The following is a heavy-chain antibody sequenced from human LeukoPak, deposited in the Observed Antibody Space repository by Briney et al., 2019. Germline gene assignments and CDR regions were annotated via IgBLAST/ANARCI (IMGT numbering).Heavy chain of an antibody. D-gene: IGHD2-15*01. CDR3: ARSLEDKDSPDAFDI. Sequence: PGGSLRLSCAASGFTFSNYAINWVRQAPGKGLEWVSGISDSGRNTFYADSVKGRFTISRANSRYTLYLQMNRLRADATAVYYGARSLEDKDSPDAFDIWGQGTMVTVSS. CDR1: GFTFSNYA. V-gene: IGHV3-23*01. J-gene: IGHJ3*02. CDR2: ISDSGRNT.